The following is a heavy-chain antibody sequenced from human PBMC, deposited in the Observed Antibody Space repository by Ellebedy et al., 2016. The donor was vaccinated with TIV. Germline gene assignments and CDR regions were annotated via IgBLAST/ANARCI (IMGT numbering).Heavy chain of an antibody. CDR3: ARRNDFDI. J-gene: IGHJ3*02. Sequence: GESLKISXAASGFTFSTYAMSWVRQAPGKGLEWVANINQDGSEINYLDSVKGRFTISRDNAKNSVSLQMNSLRAEDTAVYYCARRNDFDIWGQGTMVTVSS. CDR2: INQDGSEI. V-gene: IGHV3-7*01. CDR1: GFTFSTYA.